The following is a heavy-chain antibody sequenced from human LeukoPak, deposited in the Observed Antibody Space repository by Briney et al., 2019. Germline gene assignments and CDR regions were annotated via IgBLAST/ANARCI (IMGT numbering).Heavy chain of an antibody. D-gene: IGHD6-13*01. J-gene: IGHJ3*02. V-gene: IGHV4-30-2*01. CDR3: ARGQQLRPGHAFDI. CDR2: IYHSGST. CDR1: GGSISSGGYS. Sequence: SETLSLTCAVSGGSISSGGYSWSWIRQPPGKGLEWIGYIYHSGSTYYNPSLKSRVTISVDTSKSQFSLKLSSVTAADTAVYYCARGQQLRPGHAFDIWGQGTMVTVSS.